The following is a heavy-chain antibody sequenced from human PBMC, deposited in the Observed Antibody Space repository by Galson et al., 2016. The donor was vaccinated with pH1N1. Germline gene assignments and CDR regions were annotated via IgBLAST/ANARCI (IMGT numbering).Heavy chain of an antibody. J-gene: IGHJ5*01. CDR3: ARMSSGYNTLDS. CDR1: RDTFINYA. CDR2: IIPILGAP. Sequence: SVKVSCKASRDTFINYAFSWVRQAPGKGLEWMGGIIPILGAPNYAQNFQGRVTISTDKSTTTAYMKVTGLTSGDTAIYYCARMSSGYNTLDSWGQGTLITVSS. V-gene: IGHV1-69*10. D-gene: IGHD6-25*01.